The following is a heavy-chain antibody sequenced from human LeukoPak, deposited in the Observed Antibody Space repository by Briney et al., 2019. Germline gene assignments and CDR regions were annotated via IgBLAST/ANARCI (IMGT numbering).Heavy chain of an antibody. CDR3: AKERDTPMVTIDY. CDR2: IRYDGSNK. V-gene: IGHV3-30*02. J-gene: IGHJ4*02. D-gene: IGHD5-18*01. CDR1: GFTFSSYG. Sequence: PGGSLRLSCAASGFTFSSYGMHWVRQAPGKGLEWVAFIRYDGSNKYYADSVKGRFTISRDNSKNTLYLQMNSLRAEDTAVYYCAKERDTPMVTIDYWGQGTLVTVSS.